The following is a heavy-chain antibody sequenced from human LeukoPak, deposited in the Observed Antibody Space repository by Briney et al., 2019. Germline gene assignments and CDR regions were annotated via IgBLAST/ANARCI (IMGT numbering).Heavy chain of an antibody. CDR3: ASHKSGIVGAPGDWFDP. Sequence: PGGSLRLSCAASGFTFSDYYMSWIRQAPGKGLEWVSYISSSSSYTNYADSVKGRFTISRENAKNSLYLQMNSLRAEDTAVYYCASHKSGIVGAPGDWFDPWGQGTLVTVSS. CDR1: GFTFSDYY. V-gene: IGHV3-11*03. J-gene: IGHJ5*02. D-gene: IGHD1-26*01. CDR2: ISSSSSYT.